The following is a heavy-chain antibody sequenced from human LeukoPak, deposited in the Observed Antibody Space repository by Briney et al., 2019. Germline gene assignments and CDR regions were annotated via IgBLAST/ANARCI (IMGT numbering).Heavy chain of an antibody. CDR1: GFTFSSYS. CDR3: ARNSYDSSGYYTPTGSPPTC. D-gene: IGHD3-22*01. J-gene: IGHJ4*02. V-gene: IGHV3-21*01. Sequence: PGGSLRLSCAASGFTFSSYSMNWVRQAPGKGLEWVSSISSSSSYIYYADSVKGRFTISRDNATNSLYLQMNSLRAEDTAVYYCARNSYDSSGYYTPTGSPPTCWGQGTLVTVSS. CDR2: ISSSSSYI.